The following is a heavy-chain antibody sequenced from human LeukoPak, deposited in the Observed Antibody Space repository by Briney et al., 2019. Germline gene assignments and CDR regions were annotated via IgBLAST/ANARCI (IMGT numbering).Heavy chain of an antibody. CDR3: ARERGPPTFSGSSPLDY. CDR1: GYTFTSYG. CDR2: ISAYNGNT. J-gene: IGHJ4*02. D-gene: IGHD6-6*01. Sequence: PAASVKVSCKASGYTFTSYGISWVRQAPGQGLEWMGWISAYNGNTNYAQKLQGRVTMTTDTSTSTAYMELRSLRSDDTAVYYCARERGPPTFSGSSPLDYWGQGTLVTVSS. V-gene: IGHV1-18*01.